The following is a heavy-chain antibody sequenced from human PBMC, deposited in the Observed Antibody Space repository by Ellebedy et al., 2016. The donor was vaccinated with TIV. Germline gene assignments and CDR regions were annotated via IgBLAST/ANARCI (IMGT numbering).Heavy chain of an antibody. V-gene: IGHV3-74*01. Sequence: GGSLRLXCAASGFTFSSYAMNWVRHAPGKGLMWVSLINPDGSTTTYADSVKGRFTTSRDNAKNTVYLQMNGLRADDTAVYYCARDVAGSPHSWGQGTLVTVSS. CDR2: INPDGSTT. CDR3: ARDVAGSPHS. D-gene: IGHD3-10*01. CDR1: GFTFSSYA. J-gene: IGHJ4*02.